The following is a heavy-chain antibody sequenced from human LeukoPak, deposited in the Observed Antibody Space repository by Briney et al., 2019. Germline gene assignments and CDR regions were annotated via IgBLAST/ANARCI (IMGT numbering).Heavy chain of an antibody. D-gene: IGHD6-13*01. J-gene: IGHJ5*02. Sequence: SVKVSCKASGGTFSSYAISWVRQAPGQGLEWMGRIIPILGIANYAQKFQGRVTITADKSTSTAYMELSSLRSEDTAVYYCARGDYSSSWYEYNWFDPWGQGTLVTVSS. V-gene: IGHV1-69*04. CDR1: GGTFSSYA. CDR3: ARGDYSSSWYEYNWFDP. CDR2: IIPILGIA.